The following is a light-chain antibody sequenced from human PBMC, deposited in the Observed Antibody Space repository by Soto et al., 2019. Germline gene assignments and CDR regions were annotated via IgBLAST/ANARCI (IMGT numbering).Light chain of an antibody. J-gene: IGLJ1*01. CDR1: SSDIGGYNY. Sequence: QSALTQPASVSGSPGQWITISCTGTSSDIGGYNYVSWYQQHPGKAPKLMIYEVSNRPSGVSNRFSGSKSGNTASLTISGLQAEDDADYCCSSYTSTSSLGVFGTGTKVTVL. CDR2: EVS. CDR3: SSYTSTSSLGV. V-gene: IGLV2-14*03.